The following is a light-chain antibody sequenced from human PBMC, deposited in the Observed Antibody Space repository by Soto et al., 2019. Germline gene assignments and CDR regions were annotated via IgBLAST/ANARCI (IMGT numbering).Light chain of an antibody. V-gene: IGKV1-27*01. CDR2: AAS. J-gene: IGKJ1*01. CDR3: QKYNSASRT. CDR1: QGISNS. Sequence: DIQMTQSRSSLSASVGDRVTITCRASQGISNSLAWYQQKPGKVPKLLIYAASTLQSGVPSRFSGSGSGTDFTLTISSLQPEDFATYYCQKYNSASRTFGPGTNVEIK.